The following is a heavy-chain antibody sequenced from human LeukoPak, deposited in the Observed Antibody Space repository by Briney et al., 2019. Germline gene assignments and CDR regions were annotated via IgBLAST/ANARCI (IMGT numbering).Heavy chain of an antibody. CDR3: AKDLFEYSSSSAFDY. CDR2: ISYDGSNK. Sequence: PGRSLRLSCAASGFTFSSYAMHWVRQAPGKGLEWVAVISYDGSNKYYADSVKGRFTISRDNSKNTLYLQMNSLRAEDTAVYYCAKDLFEYSSSSAFDYWGQGTLVTVSS. J-gene: IGHJ4*02. CDR1: GFTFSSYA. D-gene: IGHD6-6*01. V-gene: IGHV3-30-3*01.